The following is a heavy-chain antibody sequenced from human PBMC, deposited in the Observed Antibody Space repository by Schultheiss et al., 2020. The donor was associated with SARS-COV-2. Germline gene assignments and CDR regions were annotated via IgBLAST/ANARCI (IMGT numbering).Heavy chain of an antibody. CDR3: AKDRALKPAAYYFDW. V-gene: IGHV3-30*18. CDR1: GFTFSSYG. J-gene: IGHJ4*02. D-gene: IGHD2-21*01. Sequence: GGSLRLSCAASGFTFSSYGMHWVRQAPGKGLEWVAVISYDGSNKYYADSVKGRFTISRDNSKNTLYLQMNSLRIEDTAVYYCAKDRALKPAAYYFDWWGQGTLVTVAS. CDR2: ISYDGSNK.